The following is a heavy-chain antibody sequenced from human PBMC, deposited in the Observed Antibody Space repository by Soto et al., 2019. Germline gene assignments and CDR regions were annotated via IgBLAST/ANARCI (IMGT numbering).Heavy chain of an antibody. J-gene: IGHJ6*02. CDR1: GDSISNSF. CDR2: INHSGST. CDR3: ARGTITMVRGVIWGSAYYYYVMDV. V-gene: IGHV4-34*01. Sequence: SETLSLTCTVSGDSISNSFWAWIRHPPGKGLEWIGEINHSGSTNYNPSLKSRVTISVDTSKNQFSLKLSSVTAADTAVYYCARGTITMVRGVIWGSAYYYYVMDVWGQGTTVTVSS. D-gene: IGHD3-10*01.